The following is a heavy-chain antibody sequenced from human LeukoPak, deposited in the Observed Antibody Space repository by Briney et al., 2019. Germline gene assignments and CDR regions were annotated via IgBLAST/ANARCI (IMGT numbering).Heavy chain of an antibody. J-gene: IGHJ4*02. Sequence: TSETLSLTCTVSGASISNSDRYWGWIRQPPGKGLEWIGSIYYSGITYHNPSLKSRVTISVDTSNNQFSLKLSSVTAADTAVYYCARGLVGATHWGQGTLVTVSS. CDR3: ARGLVGATH. D-gene: IGHD1-26*01. CDR1: GASISNSDRY. V-gene: IGHV4-39*07. CDR2: IYYSGIT.